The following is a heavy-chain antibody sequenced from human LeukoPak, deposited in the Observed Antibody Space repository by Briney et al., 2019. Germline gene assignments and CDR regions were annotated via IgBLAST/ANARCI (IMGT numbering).Heavy chain of an antibody. D-gene: IGHD6-13*01. Sequence: GGSLRLSCAVSGITLSNYGMSWVRQAPGKGLEWVAGISDSGGRTNYADSVKGRFTISRDNSRNTLYLQMTSLRADDTAVYYCAKKTPGTYPFDYWGQGTLVTVSP. V-gene: IGHV3-23*01. CDR2: ISDSGGRT. J-gene: IGHJ4*02. CDR1: GITLSNYG. CDR3: AKKTPGTYPFDY.